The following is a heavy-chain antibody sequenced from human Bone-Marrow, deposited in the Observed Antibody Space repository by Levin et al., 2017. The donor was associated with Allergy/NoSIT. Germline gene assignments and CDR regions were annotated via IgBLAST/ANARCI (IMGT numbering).Heavy chain of an antibody. CDR1: GYIFTDYY. J-gene: IGHJ4*02. CDR2: INPDNFNT. Sequence: GESLKISCKASGYIFTDYYIHWVRQAPGQGLEWMGWINPDNFNTTYAQNFQGRVTMTTDTSISTAYLELNSLRSDDTAIYYCARGQGNYWGQGTLLTVSS. V-gene: IGHV1-2*02. D-gene: IGHD3-10*01. CDR3: ARGQGNY.